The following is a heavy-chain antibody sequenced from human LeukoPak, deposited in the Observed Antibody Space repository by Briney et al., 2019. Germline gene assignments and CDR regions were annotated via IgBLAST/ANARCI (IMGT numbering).Heavy chain of an antibody. CDR2: IRRDGTT. CDR1: GFTVSSYW. CDR3: ARDAGQATPFDY. V-gene: IGHV3-74*01. J-gene: IGHJ4*02. Sequence: PGGSLRLSCAASGFTVSSYWIHWVRQAPGKGLVWVSLIRRDGTTSFAASVQDRFTISRDNARNTLYLQMNSLAAEDTAVYYCARDAGQATPFDYWGPGTLVTVSS. D-gene: IGHD2-15*01.